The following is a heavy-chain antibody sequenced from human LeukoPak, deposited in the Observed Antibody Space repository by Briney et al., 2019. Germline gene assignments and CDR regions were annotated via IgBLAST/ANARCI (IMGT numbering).Heavy chain of an antibody. CDR1: GGSISSYY. CDR3: ARESLTWLQSRTSWFDP. D-gene: IGHD5-24*01. J-gene: IGHJ5*02. CDR2: IYYSGST. Sequence: SETLPLTCTVSGGSISSYYWSWIRQPPGKGLEWIGYIYYSGSTYYNPSLKSRVTISVDTSKNQFSLRLSSVTAADTAVYYCARESLTWLQSRTSWFDPWGQGTLVTVSS. V-gene: IGHV4-59*12.